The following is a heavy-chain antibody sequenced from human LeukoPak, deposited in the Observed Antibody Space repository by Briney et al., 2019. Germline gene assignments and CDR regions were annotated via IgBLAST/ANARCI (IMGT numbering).Heavy chain of an antibody. CDR2: IYSGGST. CDR3: ARSLGYSGYDWYY. Sequence: GGSLRLSCAASGFTVSSNYMSWVRQAPGKGLEWVSVIYSGGSTYYADSVKGRFTISRDNSKNTLYLQTNSLRAEDTAVYYCARSLGYSGYDWYYWGQGTLVTVSS. V-gene: IGHV3-66*01. CDR1: GFTVSSNY. J-gene: IGHJ4*02. D-gene: IGHD5-12*01.